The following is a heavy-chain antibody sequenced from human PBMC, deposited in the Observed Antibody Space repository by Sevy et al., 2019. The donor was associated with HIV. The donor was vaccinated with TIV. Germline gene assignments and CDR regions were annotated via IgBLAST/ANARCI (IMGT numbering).Heavy chain of an antibody. D-gene: IGHD2-2*01. V-gene: IGHV4-34*01. CDR2: INHSGST. CDR1: GGSFSGYY. CDR3: ARHCGSTSCSHAFDI. Sequence: SETLSLTCAVYGGSFSGYYWSWIRQPPGSGLEWIGEINHSGSTNYNPSLKSRVTISEDTSKNQFYLKLSSVTAADTAVYYCARHCGSTSCSHAFDIWGQGTVVTVSS. J-gene: IGHJ3*02.